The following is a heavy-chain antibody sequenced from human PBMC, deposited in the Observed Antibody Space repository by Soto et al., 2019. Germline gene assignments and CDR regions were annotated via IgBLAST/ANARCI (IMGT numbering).Heavy chain of an antibody. CDR3: TRGGLVHWHFDL. CDR2: INAGNGKT. J-gene: IGHJ2*01. D-gene: IGHD3-16*01. CDR1: GYTFTDYA. Sequence: QVQLVQSGAEVKKPGASVKVSCQASGYTFTDYAIHWVRQAPGQRLEWMGWINAGNGKTKYSQRFQGRVTISMDTSGSTAYMELTTLRSEDTAVYYCTRGGLVHWHFDLWGRGTLVTVSS. V-gene: IGHV1-3*01.